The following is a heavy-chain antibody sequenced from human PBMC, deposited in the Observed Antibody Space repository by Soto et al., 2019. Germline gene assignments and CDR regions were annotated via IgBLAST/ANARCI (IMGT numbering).Heavy chain of an antibody. CDR2: INPSGGST. CDR1: GYTFTGYY. CDR3: VIEGVRATKQFDY. J-gene: IGHJ4*02. D-gene: IGHD1-26*01. Sequence: ASVKVSCKASGYTFTGYYIHWVRQAPGQGLEWMGIINPSGGSTSYAQKFQGRVTMTRDTSTTTVYMELSSLRSEDTAVYYCVIEGVRATKQFDYWGQGTLVTVSS. V-gene: IGHV1-46*01.